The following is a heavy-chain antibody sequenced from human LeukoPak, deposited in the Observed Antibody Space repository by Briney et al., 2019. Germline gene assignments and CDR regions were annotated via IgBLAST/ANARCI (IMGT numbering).Heavy chain of an antibody. D-gene: IGHD3-3*01. V-gene: IGHV3-23*01. CDR2: ISGSGGST. Sequence: GGSLRLSCAASAFTFRSYAMSWVRPAPGKGLEWVSVISGSGGSTYYADSVKGRFTISRDNSKNTLYLQMNSLRAEDTTVYYCAKDENFSWFDPWGQGTLVTVSS. CDR3: AKDENFSWFDP. CDR1: AFTFRSYA. J-gene: IGHJ5*02.